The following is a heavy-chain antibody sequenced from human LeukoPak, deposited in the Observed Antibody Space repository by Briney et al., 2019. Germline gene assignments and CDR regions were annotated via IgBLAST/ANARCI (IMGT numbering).Heavy chain of an antibody. CDR1: GGSISSYY. D-gene: IGHD3-3*01. J-gene: IGHJ4*02. CDR3: ARSIFGMATDDFDY. V-gene: IGHV4-59*01. Sequence: KASETLSLTCTVSGGSISSYYWSRIRQPPGKGLDWIGYIYYSGSTNYNPSLKSRVTISVDTSKNQFSLKLSSVTAADTAVYYCARSIFGMATDDFDYWGQGALVTVSS. CDR2: IYYSGST.